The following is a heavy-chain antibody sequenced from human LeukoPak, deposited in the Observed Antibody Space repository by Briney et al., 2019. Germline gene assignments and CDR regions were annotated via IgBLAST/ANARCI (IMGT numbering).Heavy chain of an antibody. Sequence: GGSLRLSCAASGFIFSSYWMHWVRQAPGKGLEWVSSISSSGSYIYYADSVKGRFTISRDNAKNSLYLQMNSLRAEDTAVYYCARSAPYSGNYAVPFDYWGQGTLVTVSS. V-gene: IGHV3-21*01. CDR3: ARSAPYSGNYAVPFDY. CDR2: ISSSGSYI. J-gene: IGHJ4*02. CDR1: GFIFSSYW. D-gene: IGHD1-26*01.